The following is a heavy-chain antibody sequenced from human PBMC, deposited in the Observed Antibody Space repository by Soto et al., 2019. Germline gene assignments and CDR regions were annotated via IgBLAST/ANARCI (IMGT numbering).Heavy chain of an antibody. J-gene: IGHJ4*02. CDR3: VRERSGYSYADS. CDR2: ISGSGDRT. D-gene: IGHD5-18*01. CDR1: GFTSSDYA. Sequence: EVQLLDSGGGLVQPGGSLRLSCAASGFTSSDYAMSWLRQPPGKGLEWVSAISGSGDRTYYADSVKGRFTISRDSSKNTLYLQMNSLRAEDSAVYYCVRERSGYSYADSWGQGTLVTVSS. V-gene: IGHV3-23*01.